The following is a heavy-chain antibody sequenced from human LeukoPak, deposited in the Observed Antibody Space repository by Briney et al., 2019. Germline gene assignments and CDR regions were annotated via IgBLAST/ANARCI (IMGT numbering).Heavy chain of an antibody. D-gene: IGHD5-18*01. J-gene: IGHJ4*02. V-gene: IGHV3-30*03. Sequence: PGRSLRLSCAASGFTFSSYGMHWVRQAPGKGLEWVAVISYDGSNKYYADSVKGRFTISRDISKNTLYLQMNSLRPEDTAVYYCARSGYSYGYLYYFDYWGQGTLVTVPS. CDR3: ARSGYSYGYLYYFDY. CDR2: ISYDGSNK. CDR1: GFTFSSYG.